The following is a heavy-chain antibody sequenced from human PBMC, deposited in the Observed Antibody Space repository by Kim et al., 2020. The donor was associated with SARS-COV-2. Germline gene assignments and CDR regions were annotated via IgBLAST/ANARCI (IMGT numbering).Heavy chain of an antibody. J-gene: IGHJ5*02. CDR1: GYPFTTYV. Sequence: GASLQISCKASGYPFTTYVIGWVRQVPGKGLGWVGGIYPGDSETRYSPSFQGQVTLSVDTSVNTAYLQWNSLKAPDTAIYYCARPIVAGAVFETWGQGTLVTVSS. CDR3: ARPIVAGAVFET. CDR2: IYPGDSET. V-gene: IGHV5-51*01. D-gene: IGHD5-12*01.